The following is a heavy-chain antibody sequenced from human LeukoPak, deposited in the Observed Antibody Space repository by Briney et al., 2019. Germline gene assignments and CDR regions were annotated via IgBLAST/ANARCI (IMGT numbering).Heavy chain of an antibody. CDR3: ARDHSRIAVAGTPNAFDI. V-gene: IGHV6-1*01. J-gene: IGHJ3*02. D-gene: IGHD6-19*01. CDR2: TYYRSKWYN. CDR1: GDSVSSNSAA. Sequence: SQTLSLTCAISGDSVSSNSAAWNWIRQSPSRGLKWLGRTYYRSKWYNDYAVSVKSRLTINPDTSKNQFSLQLNSVPPEDTAVYYCARDHSRIAVAGTPNAFDIWGQGTMVTVSS.